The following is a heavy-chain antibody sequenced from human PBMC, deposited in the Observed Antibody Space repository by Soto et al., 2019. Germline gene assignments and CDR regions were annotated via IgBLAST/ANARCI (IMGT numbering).Heavy chain of an antibody. CDR1: GGSITSSSYY. CDR3: ATQXVGGSYVYTFDP. J-gene: IGHJ5*02. Sequence: QLHLRESGPGLVKPSETLSLTCTVSGGSITSSSYYWGWIRQPPGKGLEWIGSIYYSGSTYYNPSLKSRVTISVDTSKNQFSLKLSSVTAADTAVYYCATQXVGGSYVYTFDPWGQGTLVTVSS. CDR2: IYYSGST. V-gene: IGHV4-39*01. D-gene: IGHD1-26*01.